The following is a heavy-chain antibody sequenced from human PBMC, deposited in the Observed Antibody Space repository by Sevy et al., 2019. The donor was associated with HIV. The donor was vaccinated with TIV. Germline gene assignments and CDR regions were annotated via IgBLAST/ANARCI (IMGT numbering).Heavy chain of an antibody. D-gene: IGHD3-16*02. CDR2: IRYDGSNK. CDR3: AKEVGYYDYIWGSYRPYYYGMDV. Sequence: GGSLRLSCAASGFTFSSYGMHWVRQAPGKGLEWVAFIRYDGSNKYYVDSVKGRFTISRDNSKNTLYLQMNSLRAEDTAVYYCAKEVGYYDYIWGSYRPYYYGMDVWGQGTTVTVSS. J-gene: IGHJ6*02. CDR1: GFTFSSYG. V-gene: IGHV3-30*02.